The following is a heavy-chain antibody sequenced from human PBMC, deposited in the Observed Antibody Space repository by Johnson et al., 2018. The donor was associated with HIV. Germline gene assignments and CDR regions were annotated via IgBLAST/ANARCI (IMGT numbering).Heavy chain of an antibody. CDR2: ISYGGKNK. Sequence: VHLVESGGGVVQPGRSLRLSCEASGFTFSSYAVHWVRQAPGKGLEWVALISYGGKNKYYADSVKGRFTISRDNSKNTLYLQMNSLRAEDTAVYYCAREELEPDVFDIWGQGTMVTVSS. V-gene: IGHV3-30*04. CDR1: GFTFSSYA. CDR3: AREELEPDVFDI. J-gene: IGHJ3*02. D-gene: IGHD1-1*01.